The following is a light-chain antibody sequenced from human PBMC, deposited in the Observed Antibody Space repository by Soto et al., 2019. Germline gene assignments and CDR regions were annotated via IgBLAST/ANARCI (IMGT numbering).Light chain of an antibody. CDR2: DAS. J-gene: IGKJ4*01. Sequence: EIVLPQSPAILSLSPGERATLSCRASTSVGTYLDWYQQKLAQAPRLLISDASHRATGITARFSGSGSGTDFTLTISSLEPEDFAVYYCQQRVNWLTFGGGTKVEL. CDR3: QQRVNWLT. CDR1: TSVGTY. V-gene: IGKV3-11*01.